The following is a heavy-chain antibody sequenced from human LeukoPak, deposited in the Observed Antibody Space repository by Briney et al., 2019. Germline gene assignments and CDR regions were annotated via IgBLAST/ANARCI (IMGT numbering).Heavy chain of an antibody. J-gene: IGHJ4*02. D-gene: IGHD6-13*01. V-gene: IGHV4-59*01. CDR3: ARNLIPEQLVVNF. Sequence: PSETLSLTCTVSGGSISSYYWNWIRQPPGKGLEWIGYIYYTGSTNYNPSLKSRVTMSVDTSKNQFSLNLQSVTPEDTAVYYCARNLIPEQLVVNFWGQGTLVTVSS. CDR1: GGSISSYY. CDR2: IYYTGST.